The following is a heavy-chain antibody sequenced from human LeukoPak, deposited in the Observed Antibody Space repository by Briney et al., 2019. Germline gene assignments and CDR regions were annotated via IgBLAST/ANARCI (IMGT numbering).Heavy chain of an antibody. V-gene: IGHV1-2*02. CDR2: INPNSGGT. CDR1: GYTFSGYY. D-gene: IGHD5-18*01. CDR3: ATEVTD. Sequence: ASVNVSCKASGYTFSGYYMHWVRQAPGQGLEWMGWINPNSGGTKYAQKFQGRVTMTRDTSISTAYMELSRLRSDDTAVYYCATEVTDWGQGTLVTVSS. J-gene: IGHJ4*02.